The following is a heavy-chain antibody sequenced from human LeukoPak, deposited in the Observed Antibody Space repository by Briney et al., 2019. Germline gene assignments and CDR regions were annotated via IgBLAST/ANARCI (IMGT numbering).Heavy chain of an antibody. CDR3: ARDQSIAAAGTHY. CDR1: GYTFTGYY. CDR2: INPNSGGT. Sequence: ASVKVSCKASGYTFTGYYMHWVRQAPGQGLEWMGWINPNSGGTNYAQKFQGRVTMTRDTSISTAYMELGGLRSDDTAVYYCARDQSIAAAGTHYWGQGTLVTVSS. J-gene: IGHJ4*02. D-gene: IGHD6-13*01. V-gene: IGHV1-2*02.